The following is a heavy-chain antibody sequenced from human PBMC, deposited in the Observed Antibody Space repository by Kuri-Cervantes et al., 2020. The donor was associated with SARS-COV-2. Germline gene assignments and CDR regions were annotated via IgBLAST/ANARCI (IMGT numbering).Heavy chain of an antibody. D-gene: IGHD3-10*01. CDR2: INPSGGST. Sequence: ASVKVSCKASGYTFTSYYMHWVRQAPRQGLEWMGIINPSGGSTSYAQKFQGRVTMTRDTSTSTVYMELSRLRSDDTAVYYYARTPSAGQPNHFDYWGQGTLVTVSS. CDR3: ARTPSAGQPNHFDY. J-gene: IGHJ4*02. V-gene: IGHV1-46*01. CDR1: GYTFTSYY.